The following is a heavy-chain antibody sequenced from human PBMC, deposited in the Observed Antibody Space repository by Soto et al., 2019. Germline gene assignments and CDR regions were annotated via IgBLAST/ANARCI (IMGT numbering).Heavy chain of an antibody. CDR2: IYYTGST. CDR3: ATSLVTSRTRVDY. CDR1: GGSIYTGGFY. V-gene: IGHV4-31*03. J-gene: IGHJ4*02. D-gene: IGHD1-26*01. Sequence: SETLSLTCTVSGGSIYTGGFYWSWIRHPPGKGLEWLGYIYYTGSTQYTPSLKSRLTISTDTSDNQFSLRLTSVTAADTAVYYCATSLVTSRTRVDYWGQGTLVTVSS.